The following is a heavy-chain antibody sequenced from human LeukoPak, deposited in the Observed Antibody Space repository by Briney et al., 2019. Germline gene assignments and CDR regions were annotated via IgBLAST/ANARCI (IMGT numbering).Heavy chain of an antibody. CDR3: VKSYSGWTGKS. CDR1: GFTVSSNY. D-gene: IGHD6-19*01. Sequence: GGSLRLSCAASGFTVSSNYISWVRQAPGKRLESVSVIYGGGSTHYADSVKGRFTISRDNSKNTLSLQMNSLRDEDTAVYYCVKSYSGWTGKSWGQGTQVTVSS. CDR2: IYGGGST. J-gene: IGHJ5*02. V-gene: IGHV3-66*01.